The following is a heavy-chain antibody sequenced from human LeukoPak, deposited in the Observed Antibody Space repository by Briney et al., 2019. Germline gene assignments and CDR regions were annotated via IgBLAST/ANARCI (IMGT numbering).Heavy chain of an antibody. CDR3: ARGGSYSFDY. D-gene: IGHD1-26*01. Sequence: SQTLSLTCAISGDSVSSSSAAWNWSRQSPWRSLEWLGSTYYRSEWYNDYALSVIGRISVDPDTPKNQFSLQLNSVTPEDTAVYYCARGGSYSFDYWGQGTLVTVSS. CDR2: TYYRSEWYN. V-gene: IGHV6-1*01. J-gene: IGHJ4*02. CDR1: GDSVSSSSAA.